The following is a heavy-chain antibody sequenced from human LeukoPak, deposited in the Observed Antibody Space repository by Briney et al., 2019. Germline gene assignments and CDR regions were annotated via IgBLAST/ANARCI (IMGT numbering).Heavy chain of an antibody. D-gene: IGHD3-22*01. Sequence: SETLSLTCTVSGGSISSSSYYWGWIRQPPGKGLEWIGSIYYSGSTYYNPSLKSRVTISVDTSKNQFSLKLSSVTAADTAVYYCARRHPMTTFDYWGQGTLVTVSS. J-gene: IGHJ4*02. CDR1: GGSISSSSYY. CDR3: ARRHPMTTFDY. CDR2: IYYSGST. V-gene: IGHV4-39*01.